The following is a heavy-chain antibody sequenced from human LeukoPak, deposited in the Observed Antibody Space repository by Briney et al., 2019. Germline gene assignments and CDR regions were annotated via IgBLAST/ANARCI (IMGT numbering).Heavy chain of an antibody. J-gene: IGHJ6*03. V-gene: IGHV4-34*01. CDR2: INHSGST. Sequence: SETLSLTCAVYGGSFSGYYWSWIRQPPGKGLEWIGEINHSGSTNYNPSLKSRVTISVATSKNQFSLKLSSVTAGDTAVYYCARCHEGYYYGSGSYSPLYYYYMDVWGKGTTVTVSS. CDR3: ARCHEGYYYGSGSYSPLYYYYMDV. CDR1: GGSFSGYY. D-gene: IGHD3-10*01.